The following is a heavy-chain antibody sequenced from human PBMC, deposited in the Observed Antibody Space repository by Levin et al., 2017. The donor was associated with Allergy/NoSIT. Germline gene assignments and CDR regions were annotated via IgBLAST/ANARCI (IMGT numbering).Heavy chain of an antibody. CDR1: GGSFSGYY. Sequence: SQTLSLTCAVYGGSFSGYYWSWIRQPPGKGLEWIGEINHSGSTNYNPSLKSRVTISVDTSKNQFSLKLSSVTAADTAVYYCARVSRGHSGYVRGDYWGQGTLVTVSS. CDR2: INHSGST. CDR3: ARVSRGHSGYVRGDY. J-gene: IGHJ4*02. V-gene: IGHV4-34*01. D-gene: IGHD5-12*01.